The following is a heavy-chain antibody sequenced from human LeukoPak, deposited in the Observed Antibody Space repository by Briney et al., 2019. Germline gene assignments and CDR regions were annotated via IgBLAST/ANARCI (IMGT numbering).Heavy chain of an antibody. D-gene: IGHD3-22*01. J-gene: IGHJ4*02. Sequence: GASVKVSCKPSGYTFTDYAINWVRQAPGQGLEYMGWVNTNTGNPTYAQGFTGRFVFSSDSSVSTAYLQLTSLKADDSAIYFCASCNDSSGYFAYWGQGTLVTVSS. V-gene: IGHV7-4-1*02. CDR1: GYTFTDYA. CDR3: ASCNDSSGYFAY. CDR2: VNTNTGNP.